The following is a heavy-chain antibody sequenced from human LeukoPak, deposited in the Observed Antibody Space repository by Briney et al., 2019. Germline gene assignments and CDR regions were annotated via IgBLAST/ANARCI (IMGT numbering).Heavy chain of an antibody. CDR2: ISSSGSTI. CDR3: ANRKSGYYYDSSGFDY. J-gene: IGHJ4*02. D-gene: IGHD3-22*01. Sequence: GGSLRLSCAASGFTFSSYEMNWVRQAPGKGLEWVSYISSSGSTIYYADSVKGRFTISRDNAKNSLYLQMNSLRAEDTAVYYCANRKSGYYYDSSGFDYWGQGTLVTVSS. CDR1: GFTFSSYE. V-gene: IGHV3-48*03.